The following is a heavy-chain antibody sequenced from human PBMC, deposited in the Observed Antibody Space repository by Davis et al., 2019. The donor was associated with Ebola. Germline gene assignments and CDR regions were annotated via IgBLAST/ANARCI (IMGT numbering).Heavy chain of an antibody. J-gene: IGHJ4*02. CDR3: AMVQGVIIRGHFDY. Sequence: SVKVSCKSSGETFSRSSVSWIRQAPGQGLEWMGGIIPIFGTANYAQKFQGRVTITADESTSTAYMELSSLRSEDTAVYYCAMVQGVIIRGHFDYWGQGTLVTVSS. D-gene: IGHD3-10*01. CDR1: GETFSRSS. CDR2: IIPIFGTA. V-gene: IGHV1-69*13.